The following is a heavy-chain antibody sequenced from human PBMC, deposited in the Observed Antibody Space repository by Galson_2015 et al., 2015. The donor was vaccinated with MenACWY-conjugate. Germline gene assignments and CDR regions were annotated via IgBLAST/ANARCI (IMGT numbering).Heavy chain of an antibody. V-gene: IGHV3-30*18. CDR1: GFSFSRYG. J-gene: IGHJ4*02. Sequence: SLRLCCAASGFSFSRYGMHWVRQAPGKGLEWVAVISYDGNNEYYVDSVKGRFTISRENSNTTLSLQMNSLRGEDTAVYYCAKDFAPRSGWYGSGVWGQGALVTVSS. D-gene: IGHD6-19*01. CDR2: ISYDGNNE. CDR3: AKDFAPRSGWYGSGV.